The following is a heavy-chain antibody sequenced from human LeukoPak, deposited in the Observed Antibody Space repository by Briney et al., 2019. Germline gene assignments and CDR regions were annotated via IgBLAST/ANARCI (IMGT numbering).Heavy chain of an antibody. CDR1: GGSISSYY. CDR3: ARGYYDFWSGYWRNTYYFDY. V-gene: IGHV4-59*01. D-gene: IGHD3-3*01. CDR2: IYYSGST. Sequence: SETLSLTCTVSGGSISSYYWSWIRQPPGKGLEWIGYIYYSGSTNYNPSLKSRVTISVDTSKNRFSLKLSSVTAADTAVYYCARGYYDFWSGYWRNTYYFDYWGQGTLVTVSS. J-gene: IGHJ4*02.